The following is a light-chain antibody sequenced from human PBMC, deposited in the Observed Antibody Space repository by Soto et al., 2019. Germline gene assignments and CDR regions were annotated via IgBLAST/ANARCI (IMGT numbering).Light chain of an antibody. J-gene: IGKJ1*01. CDR1: QSVSGW. V-gene: IGKV1-5*01. CDR2: DAS. CDR3: QQYETFSGT. Sequence: SRMTQSPSTLSASVLDTFTVTCRAGQSVSGWLAWYQQKPGEAPKLLIYDASALPRGVPSRFSGSGSGTKFTLTIASLQPDDFATYYCQQYETFSGTFGPGTKVDIK.